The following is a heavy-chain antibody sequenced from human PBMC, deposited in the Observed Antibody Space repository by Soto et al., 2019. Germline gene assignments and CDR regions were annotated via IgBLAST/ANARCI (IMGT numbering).Heavy chain of an antibody. V-gene: IGHV1-18*01. CDR2: ISPYDGYT. CDR1: GYTFTSYG. Sequence: QVQLVQSGAEVKKPGASVKVSCKASGYTFTSYGINWVRQAPGQGLEWLGWISPYDGYTNYAQILQGRVYMTTGTSTKTAYMELMSLRSDDTAMYYCARGGYYDSSGSRNYHYYGMNVWGQGTTVTVS. CDR3: ARGGYYDSSGSRNYHYYGMNV. D-gene: IGHD3-22*01. J-gene: IGHJ6*02.